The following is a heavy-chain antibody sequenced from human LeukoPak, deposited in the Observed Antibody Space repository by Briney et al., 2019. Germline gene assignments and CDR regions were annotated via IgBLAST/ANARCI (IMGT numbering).Heavy chain of an antibody. CDR1: GYTFTSYG. D-gene: IGHD2-2*01. V-gene: IGHV1-18*01. CDR3: ARDRGDIVVVPAATQPFGYGMDV. Sequence: ASVKVCCKASGYTFTSYGISWVRQAPGQGLEWMGWISAYNGNTNYAQKLQGRVTMTTDTSTSTAYMELRSLRSDDTAVYYCARDRGDIVVVPAATQPFGYGMDVWGQGTTVTVSS. CDR2: ISAYNGNT. J-gene: IGHJ6*02.